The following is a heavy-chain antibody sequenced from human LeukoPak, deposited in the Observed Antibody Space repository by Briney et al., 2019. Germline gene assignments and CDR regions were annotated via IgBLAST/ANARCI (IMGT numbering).Heavy chain of an antibody. CDR1: GFTFSSYW. V-gene: IGHV3-7*04. D-gene: IGHD1-20*01. J-gene: IGHJ4*02. CDR2: IKEDGSEK. Sequence: GGSLRLSCAASGFTFSSYWMTWVRQAPGKGLEWVANIKEDGSEKNYVDSVKGRFTISRDNAKNSLYLQMNSLRAEDTAVYYCARDGFNWNDLDSWGQGTLVTVSS. CDR3: ARDGFNWNDLDS.